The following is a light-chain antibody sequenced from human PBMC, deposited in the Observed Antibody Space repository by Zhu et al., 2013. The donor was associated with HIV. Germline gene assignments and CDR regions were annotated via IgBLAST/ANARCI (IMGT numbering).Light chain of an antibody. CDR1: QSISGW. J-gene: IGKJ2*03. CDR3: QQYITYPYS. V-gene: IGKV1-5*01. Sequence: DIQMTQSPSTLSASVGDRVTITCRASQSISGWLAWYQQRPGKAPKLLIYHASILESGVPSRFSGSGSGTEFTLSITSLQPDDFATYFCQQYITYPYSFGQGTKLEIK. CDR2: HAS.